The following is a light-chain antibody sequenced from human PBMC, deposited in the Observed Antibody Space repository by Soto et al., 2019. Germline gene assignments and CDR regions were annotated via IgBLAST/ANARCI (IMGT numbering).Light chain of an antibody. J-gene: IGLJ2*01. CDR3: SSYTTRVALGVR. CDR2: DVT. V-gene: IGLV2-14*03. CDR1: STDVGSYNY. Sequence: QSVLTQPASVSGSPGQSITISCTGTSTDVGSYNYVCWFQQYPGKAPKLIIYDVTNRPSGVSNRFSGSKSGTTASLTISGLQPEDEADYYCSSYTTRVALGVRFGGGTKVTVL.